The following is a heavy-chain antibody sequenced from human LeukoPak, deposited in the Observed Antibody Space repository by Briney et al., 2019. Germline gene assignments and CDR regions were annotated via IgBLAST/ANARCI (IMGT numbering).Heavy chain of an antibody. CDR1: GYTFTGYY. V-gene: IGHV1-2*06. J-gene: IGHJ6*02. Sequence: ASVKVSCKASGYTFTGYYMHWVRQAPGQGLEWMGRINPNSGGTNYAQKFQGRVTMTRDTSISTAYMELSRLRSDDTAVYYCARSRAIFYGDYDYYYYGMDVWGQGTTVTVSS. D-gene: IGHD4-17*01. CDR2: INPNSGGT. CDR3: ARSRAIFYGDYDYYYYGMDV.